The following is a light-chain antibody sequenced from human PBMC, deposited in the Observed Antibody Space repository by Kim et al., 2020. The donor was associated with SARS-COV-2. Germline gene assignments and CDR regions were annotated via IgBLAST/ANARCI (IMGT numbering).Light chain of an antibody. Sequence: DIVMTQSPDSLAVSLGERATINCKSSQSVLYSSNNKNYLAWYQQKPGQPPKLLIYWASTRESGVPDRFSGSGSGTDFTLTISSLQAEDVAVYYCQKYYSTPVTFGPGTKVDIK. CDR3: QKYYSTPVT. CDR1: QSVLYSSNNKNY. CDR2: WAS. J-gene: IGKJ3*01. V-gene: IGKV4-1*01.